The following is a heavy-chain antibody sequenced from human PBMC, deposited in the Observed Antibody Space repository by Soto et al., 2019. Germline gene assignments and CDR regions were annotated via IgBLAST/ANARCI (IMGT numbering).Heavy chain of an antibody. J-gene: IGHJ5*02. CDR3: ARGDRLTMVRGVNWFDP. CDR2: ISSSSSTI. Sequence: EVQLVASGGGLVQPGGSLRLSCAASGFTFSSYSMNWVRQAPGKGLEWVSYISSSSSTIYYADSVKGRFTISRDNAKNSLYLQMNSLRAEDTAVYYCARGDRLTMVRGVNWFDPWGQGTLVTVSS. V-gene: IGHV3-48*01. CDR1: GFTFSSYS. D-gene: IGHD3-10*01.